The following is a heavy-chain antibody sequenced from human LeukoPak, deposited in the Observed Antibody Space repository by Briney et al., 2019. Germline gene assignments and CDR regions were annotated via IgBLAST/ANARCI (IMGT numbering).Heavy chain of an antibody. Sequence: GGSLRLSCAVSGFTFTNYWMSWARQSPGKGLEWVANIYLDGSRAYYVDSVKGRFTISRDNAKNSLFLQMNSLRAEDTAVYYCARGSGSYYDAFDIWGQGTMVTVSS. CDR3: ARGSGSYYDAFDI. CDR1: GFTFTNYW. CDR2: IYLDGSRA. V-gene: IGHV3-7*01. J-gene: IGHJ3*02. D-gene: IGHD1-26*01.